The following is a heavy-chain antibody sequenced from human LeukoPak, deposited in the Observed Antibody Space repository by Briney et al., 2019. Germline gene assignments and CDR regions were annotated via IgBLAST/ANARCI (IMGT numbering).Heavy chain of an antibody. CDR3: ARDNRLYDSRDPWFDP. CDR2: IKQDGSEK. J-gene: IGHJ5*02. D-gene: IGHD3-22*01. Sequence: GGSLRLSCAASGSTFSSYWMSWVRQAPGKGLEWVANIKQDGSEKYYVDSVKGRFTISRDNAKNSLYLQMNSLRAEDMAVYYCARDNRLYDSRDPWFDPWGQGTLVTVSS. CDR1: GSTFSSYW. V-gene: IGHV3-7*01.